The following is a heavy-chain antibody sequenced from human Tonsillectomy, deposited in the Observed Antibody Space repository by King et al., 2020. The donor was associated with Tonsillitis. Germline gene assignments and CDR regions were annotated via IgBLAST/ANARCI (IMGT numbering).Heavy chain of an antibody. J-gene: IGHJ5*02. CDR1: GGSISSGDYY. CDR2: IYYSGRT. Sequence: VQLQESGPGLVKPSQTLSLTCTVSGGSISSGDYYWTWIRQHPGKGLEWIGYIYYSGRTYYNPSLKSRLTISVDTSKNQFSLKLSSVTAADTAVYFCARGLAIVLVPAALRYSWFDPWGQGTLVTVSS. CDR3: ARGLAIVLVPAALRYSWFDP. V-gene: IGHV4-31*03. D-gene: IGHD2-2*01.